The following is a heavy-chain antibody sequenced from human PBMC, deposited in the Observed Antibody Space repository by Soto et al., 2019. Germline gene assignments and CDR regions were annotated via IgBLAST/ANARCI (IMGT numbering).Heavy chain of an antibody. Sequence: PSEALSVTCAVSGGSISSGGYYWSWIRQHPGKGLEWIGYIYYIGSTYYNPSLKSRVTISVDTSKNQFSLKLSSVTAADTAVYYCARAGTEVYFDYWGQGTLVTVSS. CDR1: GGSISSGGYY. J-gene: IGHJ4*02. CDR2: IYYIGST. V-gene: IGHV4-31*02. CDR3: ARAGTEVYFDY.